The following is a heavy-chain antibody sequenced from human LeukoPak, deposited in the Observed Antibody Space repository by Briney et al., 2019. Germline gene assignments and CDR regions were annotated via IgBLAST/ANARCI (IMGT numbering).Heavy chain of an antibody. J-gene: IGHJ6*02. CDR2: VYHNGTP. CDR3: ATAPILRGEAGEQYKYGMDV. Sequence: PSETLSLTCAVSVGSISSGNWWSWVRQSPGKGLEWIGEVYHNGTPNYNPSLKRRVTISADTFKNHSSLKLTSVTAADTAVYYCATAPILRGEAGEQYKYGMDVWGQGTTVIVSS. D-gene: IGHD1-1*01. V-gene: IGHV4-4*02. CDR1: VGSISSGNW.